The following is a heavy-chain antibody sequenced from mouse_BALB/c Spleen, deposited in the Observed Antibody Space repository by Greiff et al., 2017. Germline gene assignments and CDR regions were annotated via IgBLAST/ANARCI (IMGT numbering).Heavy chain of an antibody. D-gene: IGHD2-4*01. V-gene: IGHV5-12-2*01. CDR1: GFTFSSYT. J-gene: IGHJ3*01. CDR3: ARQWGDYDEAWFAY. Sequence: EVMLVESGGGLVQPGGSLKLSCAASGFTFSSYTMSWVRQTPEKRLEWVAYISNGGGSTYYPDTVKGRYTISRDNAKNTLYLQMSSLKSEDTAMYYCARQWGDYDEAWFAYWGQGTLVTVSA. CDR2: ISNGGGST.